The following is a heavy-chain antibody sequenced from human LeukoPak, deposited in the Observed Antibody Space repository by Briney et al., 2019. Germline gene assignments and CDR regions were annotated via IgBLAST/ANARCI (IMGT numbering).Heavy chain of an antibody. D-gene: IGHD3-22*01. CDR2: IYYSGST. Sequence: SETLSLTCAVYGGSFSGYYWSWIRQPPGKGLEWIGYIYYSGSTNYNPSLKSRVTISVDTSKNQFSLKLSSVTAADTAVYYCARHQEEAYDSSGYYYFDYWGQGTLVTVSS. J-gene: IGHJ4*02. CDR1: GGSFSGYY. V-gene: IGHV4-59*08. CDR3: ARHQEEAYDSSGYYYFDY.